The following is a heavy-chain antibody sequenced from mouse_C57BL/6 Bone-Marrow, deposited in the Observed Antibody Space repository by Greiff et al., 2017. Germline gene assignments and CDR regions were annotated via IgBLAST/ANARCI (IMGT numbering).Heavy chain of an antibody. V-gene: IGHV14-2*01. J-gene: IGHJ2*01. Sequence: VQLQQSGAELVKPGASVKMSCTASGFNIKDYYMHWVKQRTEQGLEWIGRIYPEDGETKYATKFQGKAPIPADTSSTTASLQLRSLTSEDTAVYYFARGGSSCKYFDGWGKGTTLTVSS. CDR1: GFNIKDYY. CDR2: IYPEDGET. D-gene: IGHD1-1*01. CDR3: ARGGSSCKYFDG.